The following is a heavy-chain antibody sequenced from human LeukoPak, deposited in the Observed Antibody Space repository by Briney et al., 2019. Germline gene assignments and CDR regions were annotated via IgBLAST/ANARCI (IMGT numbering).Heavy chain of an antibody. Sequence: ASVKVSCKASGYTFTSYYMHWVRQAPGQGLEWMGIINPSGGSTSYAQKFQGRVTMTRDTSTSTVYMELSSLRAEDTALYHCVLGETGPEYCSSTSCFDYWGQGTLVTVSS. J-gene: IGHJ4*02. CDR1: GYTFTSYY. CDR2: INPSGGST. V-gene: IGHV1-46*01. CDR3: VLGETGPEYCSSTSCFDY. D-gene: IGHD2-2*01.